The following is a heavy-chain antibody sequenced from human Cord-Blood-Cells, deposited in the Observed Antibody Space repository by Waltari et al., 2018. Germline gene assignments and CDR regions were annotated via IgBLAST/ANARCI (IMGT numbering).Heavy chain of an antibody. CDR2: INAGNGNT. J-gene: IGHJ4*02. CDR3: ARTPAARVFDY. CDR1: GYTFTSYA. V-gene: IGHV1-3*01. D-gene: IGHD2-2*01. Sequence: QVQLVQSGAEVKKPGASVKVSCKASGYTFTSYAMHWLRQAPGQRLEGMGWINAGNGNTKYSQKCQGRVTITRETSASTAYMELSSLRSEDTAVEYCARTPAARVFDYWGQGTLVTVSS.